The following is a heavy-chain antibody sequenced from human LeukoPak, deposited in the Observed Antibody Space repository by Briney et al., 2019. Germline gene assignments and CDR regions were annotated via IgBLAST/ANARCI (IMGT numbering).Heavy chain of an antibody. CDR2: IRYDGSNK. V-gene: IGHV3-30*02. CDR1: GFTFSSYG. J-gene: IGHJ4*02. CDR3: AKDLLAMTVVVIPYYFDY. D-gene: IGHD3-22*01. Sequence: PGGSLRLSCAASGFTFSSYGMHWVRQAPGKGLEWVAFIRYDGSNKYYADSVKGRFTISRDNSKNTLYLQMNSLRAEDTAVYYCAKDLLAMTVVVIPYYFDYWGQGTLVTVSS.